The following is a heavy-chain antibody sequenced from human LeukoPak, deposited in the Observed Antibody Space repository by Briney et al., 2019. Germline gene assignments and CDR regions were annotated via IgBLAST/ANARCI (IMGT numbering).Heavy chain of an antibody. CDR3: ARSDTAMVKGMDV. J-gene: IGHJ6*02. V-gene: IGHV4-59*08. Sequence: SETLSLTCTVSGGSISSYYWSWIRQLPGKGLEWIGYIYYSGSTNYNPSLKSRVTISVDTSKNQFSLKLSSVTAADTAVYYCARSDTAMVKGMDVWGQGTTVTVSS. CDR1: GGSISSYY. D-gene: IGHD5-18*01. CDR2: IYYSGST.